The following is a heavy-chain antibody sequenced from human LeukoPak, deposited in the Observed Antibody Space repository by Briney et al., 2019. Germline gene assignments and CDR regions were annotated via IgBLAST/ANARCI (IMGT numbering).Heavy chain of an antibody. CDR3: ARDTLNDYGDLNWFDP. CDR2: IYYSRST. Sequence: SQTLSLTCTVSGGSISSGDYYWSWIRQPPGKGLEWIGYIYYSRSTYYNPSLKSRVTISVDTSKNQFSLKLSSVTAADTAVYYCARDTLNDYGDLNWFDPWGQGTLVTVSS. V-gene: IGHV4-30-4*08. CDR1: GGSISSGDYY. D-gene: IGHD4-17*01. J-gene: IGHJ5*02.